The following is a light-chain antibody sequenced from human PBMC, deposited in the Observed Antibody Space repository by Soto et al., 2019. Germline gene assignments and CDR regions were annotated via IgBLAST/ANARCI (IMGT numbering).Light chain of an antibody. CDR2: GAS. Sequence: EVVLTQSPGTLSLSPGERATLWWIASQSVSSNYLAWYQQKPGQAPRLLIYGASSRATGSPDRFSGSGSGTDFTLNISRLEPEDFAVYYCQQYGISPLTFGGGTMVDVK. J-gene: IGKJ4*01. CDR1: QSVSSNY. CDR3: QQYGISPLT. V-gene: IGKV3-20*01.